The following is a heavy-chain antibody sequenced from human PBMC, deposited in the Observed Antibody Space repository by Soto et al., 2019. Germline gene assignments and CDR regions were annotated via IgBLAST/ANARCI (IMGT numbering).Heavy chain of an antibody. CDR1: GYTFTSYQ. D-gene: IGHD3-10*01. Sequence: ASVEVSCKASGYTFTSYQINWVRQAAGEGLEWMGWIGVNNDNANYLQKLQGRVTMTTATSTSTAYMQLRSLRSDDTAIYYCARSYGSGRHLRPYDYWGQGRLVTVSS. V-gene: IGHV1-18*01. CDR2: IGVNNDNA. CDR3: ARSYGSGRHLRPYDY. J-gene: IGHJ4*02.